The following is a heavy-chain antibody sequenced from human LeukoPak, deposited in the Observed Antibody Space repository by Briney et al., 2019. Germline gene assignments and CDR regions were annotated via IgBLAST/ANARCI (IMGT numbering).Heavy chain of an antibody. CDR1: GFTFSTYN. CDR2: ISSSSSTI. Sequence: GGSLRLSCAASGFTFSTYNMNWVRQAPGKGLEWVSYISSSSSTIYYADSVRGRFTISRDNAKNSLYLQMNSLRAEDTAVYYCARGGWEFDYWGQGTLVTVSS. J-gene: IGHJ4*02. D-gene: IGHD1-26*01. V-gene: IGHV3-48*04. CDR3: ARGGWEFDY.